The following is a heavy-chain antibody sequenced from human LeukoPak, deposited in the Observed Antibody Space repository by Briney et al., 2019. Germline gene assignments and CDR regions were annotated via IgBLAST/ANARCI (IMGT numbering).Heavy chain of an antibody. CDR3: AKEKKSGGWPLDY. CDR2: IKEDGSEK. CDR1: GFTFSSHW. D-gene: IGHD2-15*01. Sequence: TGGSLRLSCAASGFTFSSHWMNWVRQAPGKGLEWVANIKEDGSEKYYVDSVKGRFTISRDNAKNSLCLQMNSLRADDTAVYYCAKEKKSGGWPLDYWGQGALVTVSS. V-gene: IGHV3-7*05. J-gene: IGHJ4*02.